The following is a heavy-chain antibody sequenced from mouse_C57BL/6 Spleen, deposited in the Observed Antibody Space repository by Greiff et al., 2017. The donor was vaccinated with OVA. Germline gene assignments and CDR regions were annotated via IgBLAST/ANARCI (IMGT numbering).Heavy chain of an antibody. V-gene: IGHV1-7*01. Sequence: QVHVKQSGAELAKPGASVKLSCKASGYTFTSYWMHWVKQRPGQGLEWIGYINPSSGYTKYNQKFKDKATLTADKSSSTAYMQLSSLTYEDSAVYYCARENITTFNWDGFAYWGQGTLVTVSA. J-gene: IGHJ3*01. CDR3: ARENITTFNWDGFAY. D-gene: IGHD1-1*01. CDR1: GYTFTSYW. CDR2: INPSSGYT.